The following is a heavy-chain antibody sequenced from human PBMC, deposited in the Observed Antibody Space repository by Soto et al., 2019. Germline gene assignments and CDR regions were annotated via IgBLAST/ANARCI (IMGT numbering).Heavy chain of an antibody. CDR1: GFTFSSHS. CDR2: ITAASDTI. CDR3: VREIYDGLGGFDY. J-gene: IGHJ4*02. Sequence: GGSLRLSCVASGFTFSSHSMNWVRRTPGQGLEWLSYITAASDTIHYADSVKGRFTVSRDNAKNSLYLQMNSLRDEDTAVYYCVREIYDGLGGFDYWGQGTLVTVSS. V-gene: IGHV3-48*02. D-gene: IGHD3-16*01.